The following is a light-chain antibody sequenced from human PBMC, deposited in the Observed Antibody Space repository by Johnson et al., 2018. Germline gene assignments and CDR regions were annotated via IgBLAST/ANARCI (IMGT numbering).Light chain of an antibody. Sequence: QSVLTQPPSVSAAPGQKVTISCSGSSSNIGNNYVSWYQQLPGTAPKPLIYENYKLPPGFQDRVSGSKSGTHPTLAIPGPPHGDEADYYCGKWDSSLSAGKVFGTGTKVTVL. CDR1: SSNIGNNY. J-gene: IGLJ1*01. CDR3: GKWDSSLSAGKV. V-gene: IGLV1-51*02. CDR2: ENY.